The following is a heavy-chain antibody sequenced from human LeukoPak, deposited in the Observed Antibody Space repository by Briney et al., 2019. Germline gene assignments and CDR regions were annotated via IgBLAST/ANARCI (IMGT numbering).Heavy chain of an antibody. Sequence: GGSLRLSCAASGFTFSSYWMHWVRQAPGEGLVWVSRINSDGGSISHADSVKGRFTISRDNAKNTLYMQMNSLRAEDTAVYYCARDRGGGYDSYYYYGMDVWGKGTTVTVSS. CDR1: GFTFSSYW. CDR2: INSDGGSI. V-gene: IGHV3-74*01. CDR3: ARDRGGGYDSYYYYGMDV. J-gene: IGHJ6*04. D-gene: IGHD5-12*01.